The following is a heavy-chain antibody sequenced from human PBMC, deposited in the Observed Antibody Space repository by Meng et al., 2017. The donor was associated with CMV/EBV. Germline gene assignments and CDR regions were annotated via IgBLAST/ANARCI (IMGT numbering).Heavy chain of an antibody. V-gene: IGHV1-8*01. CDR2: MNPNTGNT. D-gene: IGHD4-17*01. J-gene: IGHJ4*02. CDR1: GYTFTSCD. CDR3: ASLPVYGDYVRDY. Sequence: KASGYTFTSCDLNWVRQATGQGLKWMGWMNPNTGNTGYAKKFQSRVTMTRNNSISTAYMELSSLGSEDTDVYYCASLPVYGDYVRDYWGQGTLVTVSS.